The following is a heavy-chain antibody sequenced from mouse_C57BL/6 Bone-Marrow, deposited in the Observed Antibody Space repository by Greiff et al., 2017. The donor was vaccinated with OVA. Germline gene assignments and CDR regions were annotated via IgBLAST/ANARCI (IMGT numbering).Heavy chain of an antibody. J-gene: IGHJ2*01. CDR3: ARHEDGYYASYFDY. CDR1: GYAFSSSW. Sequence: VQLQQSGPELVKPGASVKISCKASGYAFSSSWMNWVKQRPGKGLEWIGRIYPGDGDTNYNEKFKGKATLTADKSSSTAYMQLSSLTSKDSSIYFCARHEDGYYASYFDYWGQGTTLTVSS. V-gene: IGHV1-82*01. CDR2: IYPGDGDT. D-gene: IGHD2-3*01.